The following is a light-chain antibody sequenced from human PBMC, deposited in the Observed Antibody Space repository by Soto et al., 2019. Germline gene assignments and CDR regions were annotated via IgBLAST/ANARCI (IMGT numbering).Light chain of an antibody. CDR3: SSYTSSSTWV. CDR1: SSDVGGYNY. Sequence: QPALTQPASVYGSPGQSITISCTGTSSDVGGYNYVSWYQQHPGKAPKLMIYDVSNRPSGVSNRFSGSKSGNTASLTISGLQAEDEADYYCSSYTSSSTWVFGTGTKVTVL. V-gene: IGLV2-14*01. J-gene: IGLJ1*01. CDR2: DVS.